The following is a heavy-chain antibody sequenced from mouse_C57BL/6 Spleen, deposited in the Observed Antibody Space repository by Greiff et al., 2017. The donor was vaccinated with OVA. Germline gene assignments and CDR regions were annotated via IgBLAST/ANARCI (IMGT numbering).Heavy chain of an antibody. CDR1: EYEFPSHD. J-gene: IGHJ4*01. D-gene: IGHD1-1*02. CDR2: IHSDGGST. CDR3: ARHSYGLYAMDY. Sequence: EVQLVESGGGLVQPGESLKLSCESNEYEFPSHDMSWVRKTPERRLELVAAIHSDGGSTYYPATMARRFIISRDNTKKTLYLQMSSLRSEDTALYYCARHSYGLYAMDYWGQGTSVTVSS. V-gene: IGHV5-2*01.